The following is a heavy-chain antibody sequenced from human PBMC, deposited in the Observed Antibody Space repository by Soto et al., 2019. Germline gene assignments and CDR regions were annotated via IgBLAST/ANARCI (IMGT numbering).Heavy chain of an antibody. J-gene: IGHJ4*02. D-gene: IGHD5-12*01. CDR1: GFTFSSYG. V-gene: IGHV3-33*01. CDR2: IWYDGSNK. Sequence: GGSLRLSCAASGFTFSSYGMHWVRQAPGKGLEWVAVIWYDGSNKYYADSVKGRFTISRDNSKNTLYLQMNSLRAEDTAVYYCARDTVVATIFDYWGQGTLVTVSS. CDR3: ARDTVVATIFDY.